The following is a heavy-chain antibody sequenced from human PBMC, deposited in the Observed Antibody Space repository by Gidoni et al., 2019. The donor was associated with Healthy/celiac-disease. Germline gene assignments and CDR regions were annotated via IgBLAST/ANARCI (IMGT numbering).Heavy chain of an antibody. D-gene: IGHD3-10*01. Sequence: QVQLVQSGAEVKKPGSSVKVSCKASGGTFSSYAISWVRQAPGQGLEWMGRIIPILGIANYAQKFQGRVTITADKSTSTAYMELSSLRSEDTAVYYCATDTLWFGELFHYYFDYWGQGTLVTVSS. CDR1: GGTFSSYA. CDR2: IIPILGIA. CDR3: ATDTLWFGELFHYYFDY. V-gene: IGHV1-69*04. J-gene: IGHJ4*02.